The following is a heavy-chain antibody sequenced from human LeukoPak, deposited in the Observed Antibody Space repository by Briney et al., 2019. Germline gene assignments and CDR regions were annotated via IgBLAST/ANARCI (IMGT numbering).Heavy chain of an antibody. V-gene: IGHV4-59*01. CDR3: ARDRRRGNYYDSSGYYY. J-gene: IGHJ4*02. D-gene: IGHD3-22*01. Sequence: SETLSLTCTVSGGSISSYYWSWIRQPPGKGLEWIGYIYYSGSTNYNPSLKSRVTISVDTSKNQFSLKLSSVTAADTAVYYCARDRRRGNYYDSSGYYYWGQGTLVTVSS. CDR1: GGSISSYY. CDR2: IYYSGST.